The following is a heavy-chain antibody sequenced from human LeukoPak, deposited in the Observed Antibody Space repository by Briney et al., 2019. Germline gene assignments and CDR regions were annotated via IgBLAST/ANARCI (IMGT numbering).Heavy chain of an antibody. D-gene: IGHD2-2*01. J-gene: IGHJ6*03. CDR1: GGSISSYY. Sequence: SETLSLTCTVSGGSISSYYWSWIRQPPGKGLEWIGYIYYSGSTNYNPSLKSRVTISVDTSKNQFSLKLSSLTAADTAVYYCARSTRYCSSTSCYLGYYYMDVWGKGTTVTVSS. V-gene: IGHV4-59*12. CDR2: IYYSGST. CDR3: ARSTRYCSSTSCYLGYYYMDV.